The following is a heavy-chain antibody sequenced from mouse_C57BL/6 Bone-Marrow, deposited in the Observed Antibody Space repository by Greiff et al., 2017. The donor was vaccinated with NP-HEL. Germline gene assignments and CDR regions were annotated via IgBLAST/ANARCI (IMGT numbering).Heavy chain of an antibody. CDR2: IYPGGGDT. J-gene: IGHJ3*01. V-gene: IGHV1-80*01. Sequence: QVQLQQSGAELVKPGASVKISCKASGYAFSSYWMNWVKQRPGKGLEWIGQIYPGGGDTYYPGKFKAKASLTADKSSSPAYMQLSSLTSEDSAVDFCARGAYWGQGTLVTVSA. CDR3: ARGAY. CDR1: GYAFSSYW.